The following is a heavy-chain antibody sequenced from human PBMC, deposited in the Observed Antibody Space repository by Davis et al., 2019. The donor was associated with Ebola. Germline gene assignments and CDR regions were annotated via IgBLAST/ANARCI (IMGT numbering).Heavy chain of an antibody. D-gene: IGHD4-17*01. CDR2: ISYDGSSR. CDR3: ARDRIHSGDYTLSWFFDL. J-gene: IGHJ2*01. CDR1: GFTFSSYA. V-gene: IGHV3-30*04. Sequence: GESLKISCAASGFTFSSYAMHWVRQAPGKGLQWVAVISYDGSSRYYADSVEGRFTISRDTSKNTLFLQMNSLRAEDTAAYYCARDRIHSGDYTLSWFFDLWGRGSLVTVSS.